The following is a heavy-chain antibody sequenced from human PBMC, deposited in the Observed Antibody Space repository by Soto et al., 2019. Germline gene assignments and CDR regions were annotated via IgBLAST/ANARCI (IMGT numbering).Heavy chain of an antibody. V-gene: IGHV4-59*01. J-gene: IGHJ6*03. CDR1: GGSISSYY. CDR2: IYYSGST. Sequence: SETLSLTCTVSGGSISSYYWSWIRQPPGKGLEWIGYIYYSGSTNYNPSLKSRVTISVDTSKNQFSLKLSSVTAADTAVYYCARGNGADYYYYYMDVWGKGTTVTVSS. CDR3: ARGNGADYYYYYMDV. D-gene: IGHD2-8*01.